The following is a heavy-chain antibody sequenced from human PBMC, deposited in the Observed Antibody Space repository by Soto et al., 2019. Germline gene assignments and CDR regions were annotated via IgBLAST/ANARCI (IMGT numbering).Heavy chain of an antibody. CDR1: GFSLSTREVG. CDR2: IYWDDDK. Sequence: SGPTLVNPTQTLTLTCTFSGFSLSTREVGVGWIRQPPGKALEWLALIYWDDDKRYRPSLKSRLTIAKDTSKNLVILIMTNTDPEDTATYYCAHRAYYYGSGSYYTHWGQGILVTVSS. V-gene: IGHV2-5*02. J-gene: IGHJ4*02. D-gene: IGHD3-10*01. CDR3: AHRAYYYGSGSYYTH.